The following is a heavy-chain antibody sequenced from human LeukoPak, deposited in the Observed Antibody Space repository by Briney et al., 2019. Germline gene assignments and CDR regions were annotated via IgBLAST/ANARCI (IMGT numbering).Heavy chain of an antibody. V-gene: IGHV1-2*02. CDR2: INPNSGGT. CDR1: GYTFTGYY. J-gene: IGHJ4*02. D-gene: IGHD5-12*01. Sequence: ASVKVSCKASGYTFTGYYMHWGRQAPGQGLEWMGWINPNSGGTNYAQKFQGRVTMTRDTCISTAYMELSRLRSDDTAVYYCARGSIVATNIIDYGGQGTLVTVSS. CDR3: ARGSIVATNIIDY.